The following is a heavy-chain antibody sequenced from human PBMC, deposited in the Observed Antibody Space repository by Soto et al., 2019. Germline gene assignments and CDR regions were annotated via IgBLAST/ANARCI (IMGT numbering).Heavy chain of an antibody. CDR3: ARGYRELYYYAMGV. CDR1: GGTFTNYA. D-gene: IGHD3-10*01. V-gene: IGHV1-69*06. J-gene: IGHJ6*02. Sequence: QVELVQSGVEVKKPGSSLKVSCKASGGTFTNYAFNWVRQAPGQGLAWMGGIIPFYDKANYAEKFLGRVTITADKSTTTAYMELSSLTSDDTAVYFCARGYRELYYYAMGVWGRGTPVIVSS. CDR2: IIPFYDKA.